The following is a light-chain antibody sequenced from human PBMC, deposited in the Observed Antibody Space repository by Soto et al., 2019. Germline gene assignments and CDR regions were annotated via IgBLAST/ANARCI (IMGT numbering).Light chain of an antibody. CDR1: QTVSNNY. V-gene: IGKV3-20*01. Sequence: EIVLTQYTGTLSFSPADRSTLAFISSQTVSNNYLAWCQQKPGQAPRVIMYGASRRATGIPARFSGSGSGTEFTLTVSSLQSEDFALYFCHQYDHWPLTFGGGTKVDI. CDR2: GAS. J-gene: IGKJ4*01. CDR3: HQYDHWPLT.